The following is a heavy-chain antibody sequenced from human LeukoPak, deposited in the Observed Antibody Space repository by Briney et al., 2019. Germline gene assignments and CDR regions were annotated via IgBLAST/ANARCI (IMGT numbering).Heavy chain of an antibody. Sequence: SETLSLTCAVYGRSFSDYSWSWIRQPPGQWLEWIWEISHIGSTNYNPSLKSRVTISLDTSKNQFSLRLSSVTAADTAVYYCAGTRQGWLPQYYFDYWGQGTVVTVSS. D-gene: IGHD5-12*01. CDR1: GRSFSDYS. CDR2: ISHIGST. CDR3: AGTRQGWLPQYYFDY. J-gene: IGHJ4*02. V-gene: IGHV4-34*01.